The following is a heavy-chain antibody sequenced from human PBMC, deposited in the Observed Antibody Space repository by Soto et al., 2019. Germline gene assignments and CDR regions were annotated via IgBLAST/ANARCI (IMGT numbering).Heavy chain of an antibody. CDR3: ARDLWVEPELYYYGMDV. CDR2: LFYSGTT. Sequence: QVQLQESGPGLVRASQTLSLTCTVSGDSISSADYYWSWIRQTPGKGLEWIGHLFYSGTTYYNPSLKSRLTISVDTSKNHFSLRLTSVTAADTAVYYCARDLWVEPELYYYGMDVWGQGTTVTVSS. V-gene: IGHV4-30-4*01. J-gene: IGHJ6*02. CDR1: GDSISSADYY. D-gene: IGHD1-1*01.